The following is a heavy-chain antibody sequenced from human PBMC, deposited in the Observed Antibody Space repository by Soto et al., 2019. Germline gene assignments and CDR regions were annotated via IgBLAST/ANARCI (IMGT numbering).Heavy chain of an antibody. J-gene: IGHJ4*02. Sequence: QVQLQEWGPGLVKPSETLSLTCTVSGGSISSYYWSWIRQPPGKGLEWIGYIYYSGSTNYNPSLKSRVTISVDTSKNQFSLKLSSVTAADTAVYYCARRWGATFDYWGQGTLVTVSS. D-gene: IGHD1-26*01. CDR1: GGSISSYY. V-gene: IGHV4-59*08. CDR2: IYYSGST. CDR3: ARRWGATFDY.